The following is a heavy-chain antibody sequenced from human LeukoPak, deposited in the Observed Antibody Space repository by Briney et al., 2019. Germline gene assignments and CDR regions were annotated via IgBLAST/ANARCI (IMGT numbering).Heavy chain of an antibody. V-gene: IGHV3-74*01. D-gene: IGHD6-19*01. CDR2: INSDGSST. CDR1: GFTFSSYW. CDR3: AIISGYSSGWSLSDFDY. J-gene: IGHJ4*02. Sequence: GGSLRLSCAASGFTFSSYWMHWVRQAPGKGLVWVSRINSDGSSTSYADSVKSRFTISRGNAKNTLYLQMNSLRAEDTAVYYCAIISGYSSGWSLSDFDYWGQGTLVTVSS.